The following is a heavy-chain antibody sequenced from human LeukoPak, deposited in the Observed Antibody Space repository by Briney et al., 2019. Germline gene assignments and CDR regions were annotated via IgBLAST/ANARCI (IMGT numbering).Heavy chain of an antibody. CDR1: RHPHSSRSYY. D-gene: IGHD3-22*01. J-gene: IGHJ3*02. V-gene: IGHV4-39*01. CDR2: IRYTHTGST. Sequence: PSETLSLTCTVSRHPHSSRSYYWGWVRQPPGKGLEWIGSIRYTHTGSTCYNPSLKSRVTISGDTSKNQFSLKLTSVTAADTAVYDCSRRPITMNAFDIWGQGTMVTVSS. CDR3: SRRPITMNAFDI.